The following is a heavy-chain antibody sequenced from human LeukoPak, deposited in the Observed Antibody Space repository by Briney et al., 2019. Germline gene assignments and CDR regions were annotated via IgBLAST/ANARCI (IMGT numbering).Heavy chain of an antibody. CDR2: IKSKIDGGTI. J-gene: IGHJ4*02. D-gene: IGHD2-15*01. Sequence: GGSLKLSCVASGFTFSDAWMSWVRQAPGKGLEWVGRIKSKIDGGTIGYAAPVKGRFTISRDDSRNTLYLQMNSLKTEDTAVYYCTTRRQDGWWGQGTLVTVSS. CDR3: TTRRQDGW. V-gene: IGHV3-15*01. CDR1: GFTFSDAW.